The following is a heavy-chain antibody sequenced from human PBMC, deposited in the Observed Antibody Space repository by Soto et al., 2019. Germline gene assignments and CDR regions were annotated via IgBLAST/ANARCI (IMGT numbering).Heavy chain of an antibody. CDR3: ARERPAASRLAP. Sequence: QVQLQESGPGLVKPSQTLSLTCTVSGGSISSGDYYWSWIRQPPGRGLEWIGYIYYSGSTYYNPSRKSRVXPXAXXSKSQSSRKLRSVTAAATGVYSRARERPAASRLAPWGQGTLVPVSS. CDR2: IYYSGST. J-gene: IGHJ5*02. CDR1: GGSISSGDYY. D-gene: IGHD6-13*01. V-gene: IGHV4-30-4*01.